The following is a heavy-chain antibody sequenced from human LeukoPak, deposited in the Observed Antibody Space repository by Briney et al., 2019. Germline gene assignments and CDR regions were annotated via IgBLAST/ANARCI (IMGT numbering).Heavy chain of an antibody. CDR2: INSDGSST. CDR3: ARFRGYSYGSFDY. Sequence: GGSLRLSCAASGFIFSSYWMHWVRHAPGKGLVWVSRINSDGSSTSYADSVKGRFTISRDNAKNTLYLQMNSLRAEDTAVYYCARFRGYSYGSFDYWGQGTLVTVSS. V-gene: IGHV3-74*01. CDR1: GFIFSSYW. D-gene: IGHD5-18*01. J-gene: IGHJ4*02.